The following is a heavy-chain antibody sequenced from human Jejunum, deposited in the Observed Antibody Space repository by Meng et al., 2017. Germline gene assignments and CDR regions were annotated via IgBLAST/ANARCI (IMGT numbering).Heavy chain of an antibody. CDR2: ISAYNCNT. CDR1: GYIFNNYG. Sequence: QVRLVQSVAEVKKPGAPVKVSCKATGYIFNNYGVSCVRQAPGQGPELCGWISAYNCNTNYAQNFQCRYTMTTDTSTTTAYMVLRSLRADDTAVYYCARDLPGGTKGTWLDLWGQGTLVTVSS. CDR3: ARDLPGGTKGTWLDL. V-gene: IGHV1-18*01. D-gene: IGHD1-14*01. J-gene: IGHJ5*02.